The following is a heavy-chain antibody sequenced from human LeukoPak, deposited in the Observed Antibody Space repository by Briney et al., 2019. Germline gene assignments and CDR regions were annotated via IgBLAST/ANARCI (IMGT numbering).Heavy chain of an antibody. Sequence: GGSLSLSCAASGFTFSTIPMSWVPQAPGKGLKWVSAISGGGGSTYYADSVRGRFTISRDNSKNTVYLQMNSLRAEDTAVYYCAKRENYYDSSGYHYVGAFDIWGQGTMVTVSS. CDR2: ISGGGGST. CDR1: GFTFSTIP. CDR3: AKRENYYDSSGYHYVGAFDI. V-gene: IGHV3-23*01. D-gene: IGHD3-22*01. J-gene: IGHJ3*02.